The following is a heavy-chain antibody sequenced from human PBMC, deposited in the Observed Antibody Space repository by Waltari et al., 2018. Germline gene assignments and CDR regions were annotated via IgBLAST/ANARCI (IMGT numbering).Heavy chain of an antibody. D-gene: IGHD4-17*01. CDR2: TTNSNTYI. J-gene: IGHJ4*02. CDR1: GFTISSFG. V-gene: IGHV3-21*03. CDR3: ARALTTPNDY. Sequence: EVQLVESGGGLVKPGGSLRLSCAASGFTISSFGMSWVLQAPGKGLEWVSSTTNSNTYIYYADSVKGRFTVSIDNAKNSLYLQMNSLRADDTAVYFCARALTTPNDYWGQG.